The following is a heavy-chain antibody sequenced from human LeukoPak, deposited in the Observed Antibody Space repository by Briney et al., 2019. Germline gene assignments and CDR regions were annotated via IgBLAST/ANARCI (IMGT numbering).Heavy chain of an antibody. V-gene: IGHV4-39*01. CDR3: ASISREYYFDY. D-gene: IGHD3-10*01. CDR1: GGSISSSSYY. Sequence: SETLSLTCTVSGGSISSSSYYWGCLPQPPGRGVEWIGSIYYSGSTYYNPSLKSRVTISVDTSKNQFSLKLSSVTAADTAVYYCASISREYYFDYWGQGTLVTVSS. CDR2: IYYSGST. J-gene: IGHJ4*02.